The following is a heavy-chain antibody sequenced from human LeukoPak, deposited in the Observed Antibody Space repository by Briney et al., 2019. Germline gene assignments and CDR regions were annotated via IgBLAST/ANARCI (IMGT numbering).Heavy chain of an antibody. CDR2: ISYDGSNK. CDR3: AREVEDVRWLRLYNWFDP. D-gene: IGHD5-12*01. CDR1: GFTFSSYA. V-gene: IGHV3-30*04. Sequence: GRSLRLSCAASGFTFSSYAMHWVRQAPGKGLEWVTVISYDGSNKYYADSVKGRFTISRDNSKNTLYLQMNSLRAEDTAVCYCAREVEDVRWLRLYNWFDPWGQGTLVTVSS. J-gene: IGHJ5*02.